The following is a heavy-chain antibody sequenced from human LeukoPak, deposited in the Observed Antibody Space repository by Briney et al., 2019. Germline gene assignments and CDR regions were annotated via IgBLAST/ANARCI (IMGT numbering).Heavy chain of an antibody. CDR1: GGSISGSTYY. CDR3: AREVMTADAFDI. Sequence: SETLSLTCIVSGGSISGSTYYWGWIRQPPGKGLEWIGSVYYSGNTYYNTSLKSRVTISVDTSKNHFSLWLSSVTAADTAVYYCAREVMTADAFDIWGQGTVVTVSS. V-gene: IGHV4-39*07. J-gene: IGHJ3*02. CDR2: VYYSGNT. D-gene: IGHD2-21*02.